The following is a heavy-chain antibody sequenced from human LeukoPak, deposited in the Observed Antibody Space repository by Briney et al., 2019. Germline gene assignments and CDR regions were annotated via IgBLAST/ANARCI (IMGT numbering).Heavy chain of an antibody. J-gene: IGHJ4*02. CDR2: ISYDGSNK. V-gene: IGHV3-30*03. D-gene: IGHD2-2*01. CDR3: TSRVVVPAAISDY. Sequence: PGGSLRLSCAASGFTFSSYGMHWVRQAPGKGLEWVAVISYDGSNKYYADSVKGRFTISRDNSKNTLYLQMNSLRAEDTAVYYCTSRVVVPAAISDYWGQGTLVTVSS. CDR1: GFTFSSYG.